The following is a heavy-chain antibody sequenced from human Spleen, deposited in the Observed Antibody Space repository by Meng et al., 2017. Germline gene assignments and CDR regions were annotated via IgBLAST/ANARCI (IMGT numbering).Heavy chain of an antibody. J-gene: IGHJ4*02. CDR3: ARAPSPPPLLGYCSGGSCYGTPFDY. CDR2: VSSSGSTI. V-gene: IGHV3-48*04. CDR1: GFTFSSYW. D-gene: IGHD2-15*01. Sequence: GESLKISCAASGFTFSSYWMSWVRQAPGKGLEWVSYVSSSGSTIYYADSVRGRFTISRDNAKNSLYLQMNSLRAEDTAVYYCARAPSPPPLLGYCSGGSCYGTPFDYWGQGTLVTVSS.